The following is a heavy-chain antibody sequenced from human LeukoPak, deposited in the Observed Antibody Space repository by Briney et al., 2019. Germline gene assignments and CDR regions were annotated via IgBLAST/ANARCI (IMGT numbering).Heavy chain of an antibody. CDR1: GSTFNNYG. CDR3: AKDGSSYYYIYY. J-gene: IGHJ4*02. V-gene: IGHV3-30*02. D-gene: IGHD3-22*01. Sequence: GGSLRLSCAASGSTFNNYGMHWVRQAPGKGLEWLTFINYDGSNTYYADSVKGRFTVSRDDSKSTLYLQMNSLRADDTAVYYCAKDGSSYYYIYYWGQGTLVTVSS. CDR2: INYDGSNT.